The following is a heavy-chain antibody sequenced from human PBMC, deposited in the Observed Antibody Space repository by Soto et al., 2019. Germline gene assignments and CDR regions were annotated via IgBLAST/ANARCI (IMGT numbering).Heavy chain of an antibody. CDR3: AKDLGYYDSSGYYLSPRAFDI. J-gene: IGHJ3*02. CDR1: GFTFSDYA. V-gene: IGHV3-30*18. D-gene: IGHD3-22*01. CDR2: VSHDGRNT. Sequence: PGGSLRLSCAASGFTFSDYAMHWVRQAPGKGLEWVAVVSHDGRNTHYADSVKGRFTISRDNSKNTLYLQMNSLRAEDTAVYYCAKDLGYYDSSGYYLSPRAFDIWGQGTMVTV.